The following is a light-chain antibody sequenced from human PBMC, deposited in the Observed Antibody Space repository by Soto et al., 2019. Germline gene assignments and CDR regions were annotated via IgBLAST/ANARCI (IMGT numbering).Light chain of an antibody. CDR1: QSISNW. CDR3: QKYNSALT. Sequence: DIQMTQSPSTLSASVGDRVIITCRASQSISNWLAWYQQKPGKVPKLLIYTASTLQSGVPSRFSGSGSGTDFTLTISSLQPEDVATYYCQKYNSALTFGQGTRLEI. V-gene: IGKV1-27*01. CDR2: TAS. J-gene: IGKJ5*01.